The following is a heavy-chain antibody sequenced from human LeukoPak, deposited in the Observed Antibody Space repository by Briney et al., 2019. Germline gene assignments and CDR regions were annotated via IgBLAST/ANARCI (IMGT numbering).Heavy chain of an antibody. CDR1: GGSISSYY. J-gene: IGHJ6*03. D-gene: IGHD1-26*01. CDR2: IYYSGST. Sequence: SETLSLTCTVSGGSISSYYWSWIRQPPGKGLEWIGHIYYSGSTNYNPSLTSRVTISVDTSKNQFSLKLSSVTAADTAVYYCARVGSGSYLGYYMDVWGKGTTVTVSS. V-gene: IGHV4-59*01. CDR3: ARVGSGSYLGYYMDV.